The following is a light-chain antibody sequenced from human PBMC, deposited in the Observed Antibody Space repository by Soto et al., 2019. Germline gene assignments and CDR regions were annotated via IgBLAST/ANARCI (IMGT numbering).Light chain of an antibody. CDR2: EVS. CDR1: SSDVGGYNY. J-gene: IGLJ1*01. CDR3: SSYTSSSTSFV. V-gene: IGLV2-14*01. Sequence: QSVLTPPASVSGSPGQSITISCTGTSSDVGGYNYVSWYQQHPGKAPNLMIYEVSNRPSGVSNRFSGSKSGNTASLTISGLQAEDEADYYCSSYTSSSTSFVFGTGNKLTVL.